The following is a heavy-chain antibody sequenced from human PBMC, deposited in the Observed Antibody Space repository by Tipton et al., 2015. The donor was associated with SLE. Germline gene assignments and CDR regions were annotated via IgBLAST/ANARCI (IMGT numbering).Heavy chain of an antibody. CDR2: INPGGGGT. CDR1: GYMFTNYN. CDR3: TRDPIGDMAALRGKIRPFDF. Sequence: QLVQSGAEVKKPGASGRVSCKASGYMFTNYNVHWVRQAPGQGLDGVGEINPGGGGTSYAKKFKDRVTMTGHKSTGTVYMELRSLRSDDTAIYYCTRDPIGDMAALRGKIRPFDFWGQGTLVTVSS. D-gene: IGHD5-24*01. J-gene: IGHJ4*02. V-gene: IGHV1-46*01.